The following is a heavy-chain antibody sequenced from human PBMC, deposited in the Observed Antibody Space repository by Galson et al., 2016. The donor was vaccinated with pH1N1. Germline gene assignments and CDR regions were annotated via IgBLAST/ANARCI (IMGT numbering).Heavy chain of an antibody. CDR3: VKDRAFYDDGSGNDYAFDV. Sequence: SLRLSCAASGFTFEDFALHWVRQGPGKGLEWVSGISWNRGAIDYAESVKGRFTISRDNAKNSLYLQMDSLRAEDTALYYCVKDRAFYDDGSGNDYAFDVWGPGAMVTVAS. V-gene: IGHV3-9*01. CDR1: GFTFEDFA. J-gene: IGHJ3*01. D-gene: IGHD3-22*01. CDR2: ISWNRGAI.